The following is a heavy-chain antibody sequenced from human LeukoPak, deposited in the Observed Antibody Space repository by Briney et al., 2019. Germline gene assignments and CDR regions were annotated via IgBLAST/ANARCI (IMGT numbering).Heavy chain of an antibody. Sequence: GGSLRLSCAASGVTVSSHYMNWVRRAPGKGLEWVSVIYGVDGTSYADSVKGRFAISRDNSKSMLFLQLNSLRAEDTALYYCARDLHYYVAMDVGGQGTTVTVSS. D-gene: IGHD3-10*02. V-gene: IGHV3-53*01. CDR3: ARDLHYYVAMDV. J-gene: IGHJ6*02. CDR1: GVTVSSHY. CDR2: IYGVDGT.